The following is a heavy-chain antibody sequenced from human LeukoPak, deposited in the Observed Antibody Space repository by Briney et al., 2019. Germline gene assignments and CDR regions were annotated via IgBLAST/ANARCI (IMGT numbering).Heavy chain of an antibody. J-gene: IGHJ4*02. V-gene: IGHV3-9*01. CDR3: AKDGRPSESRPRVFDY. CDR1: GFTFDDYA. CDR2: ISWNSGSI. D-gene: IGHD1-26*01. Sequence: PGGSLRLSCAASGFTFDDYAMHWVRQAPGKGLEWVSGISWNSGSIGYADSVKGRFTISRDNAKNSLYLQMNSLRAEDTAVYYCAKDGRPSESRPRVFDYWGQGTLVTVSS.